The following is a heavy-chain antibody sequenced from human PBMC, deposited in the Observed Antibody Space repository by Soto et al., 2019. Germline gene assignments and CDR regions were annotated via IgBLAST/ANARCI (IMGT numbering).Heavy chain of an antibody. CDR3: IQSRCGGDCLQSYASYYYFGMDV. D-gene: IGHD2-21*02. CDR2: IYWDDDK. CDR1: AFSLSTGGVG. Sequence: QSTLKESGPTLVKPTQTLTLTCTFSAFSLSTGGVGVGWIRQPPGKALEWLALIYWDDDKRYSPSLRSRLTITKDTAKRHVVLTMSNMDPVDTATYYCIQSRCGGDCLQSYASYYYFGMDVWGQGTTVTFSS. V-gene: IGHV2-5*02. J-gene: IGHJ6*02.